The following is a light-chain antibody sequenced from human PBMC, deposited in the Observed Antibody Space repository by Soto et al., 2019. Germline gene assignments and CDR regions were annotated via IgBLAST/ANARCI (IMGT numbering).Light chain of an antibody. CDR1: SSDVGGYNY. Sequence: QSVVTQPPSASGSPGQSVTISCTGTSSDVGGYNYVSWYQQHPGKAPKLIIYEVSKRPSGVPDRFSGSKSGNTASLIVSGLQAEDEADYYCSSYAGSNKYVLGTGTKVTVL. J-gene: IGLJ1*01. CDR3: SSYAGSNKYV. CDR2: EVS. V-gene: IGLV2-8*01.